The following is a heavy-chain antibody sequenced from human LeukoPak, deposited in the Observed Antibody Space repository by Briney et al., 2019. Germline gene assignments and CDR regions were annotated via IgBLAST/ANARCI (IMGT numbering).Heavy chain of an antibody. CDR2: ISSSSSHT. Sequence: GGSLRLSCAASEFAFSNFYMTWIRQAPGHGLEWVSYISSSSSHTNYADSVKGRFTISRDNAKNSLYLQMNSLRAEDTAVYYCARTNLGSGWRFDYWGQGTLVTVSS. CDR3: ARTNLGSGWRFDY. D-gene: IGHD6-19*01. CDR1: EFAFSNFY. V-gene: IGHV3-11*06. J-gene: IGHJ4*02.